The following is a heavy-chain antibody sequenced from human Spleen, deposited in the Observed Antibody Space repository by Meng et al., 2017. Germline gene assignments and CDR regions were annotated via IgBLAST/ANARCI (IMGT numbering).Heavy chain of an antibody. V-gene: IGHV1-69*04. CDR1: GGTFNSYT. Sequence: SVKVSCKASGGTFNSYTITWVRQAPGQGLEWMGRIIPTLGITNSAQKFQDRVSITADTSTSTAYMELSSLRSDDTALYYCARDSLTGTLAGDYWGQGTLVTVSS. J-gene: IGHJ4*02. CDR2: IIPTLGIT. CDR3: ARDSLTGTLAGDY. D-gene: IGHD1-7*01.